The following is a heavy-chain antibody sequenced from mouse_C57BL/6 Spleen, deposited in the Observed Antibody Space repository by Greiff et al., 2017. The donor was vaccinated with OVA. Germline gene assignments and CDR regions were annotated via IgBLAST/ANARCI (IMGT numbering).Heavy chain of an antibody. CDR1: GYAFSSYW. Sequence: QVHVKQSGAELVKPGASVKISCKASGYAFSSYWMNWVKQRPGKGLEWIGQIYPGDGDTNYNGKFKGKATLTADKSSSTAYMQLSRLTSEDSAVYFCAREGDYEGGFAYWGQGTLVTVSA. CDR2: IYPGDGDT. CDR3: AREGDYEGGFAY. J-gene: IGHJ3*01. V-gene: IGHV1-80*01. D-gene: IGHD2-4*01.